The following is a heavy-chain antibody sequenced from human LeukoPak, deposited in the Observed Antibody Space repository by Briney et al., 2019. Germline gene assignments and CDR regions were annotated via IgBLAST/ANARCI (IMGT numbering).Heavy chain of an antibody. CDR3: ARARGISAAVHY. Sequence: SETLSLTCPVSGGSINSYYWTWIRQPPGKGLEWIGYIYYTGTTNYNPSLESRVTMSVDTSKNQFSLKLSSVTAADTAVYYCARARGISAAVHYWGQGTLVTVSS. V-gene: IGHV4-59*01. CDR1: GGSINSYY. J-gene: IGHJ4*02. D-gene: IGHD6-13*01. CDR2: IYYTGTT.